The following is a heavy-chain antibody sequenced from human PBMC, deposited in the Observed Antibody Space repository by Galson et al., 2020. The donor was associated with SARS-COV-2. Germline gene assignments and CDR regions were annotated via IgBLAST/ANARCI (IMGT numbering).Heavy chain of an antibody. CDR2: ISHSGST. J-gene: IGHJ6*03. D-gene: IGHD2-8*01. V-gene: IGHV4-34*01. CDR1: GGSITTSGNY. CDR3: VRGRSRPIMVFDYYYFYMDV. Sequence: SETLSLTCTVSGGSITTSGNYWTWVRQPPGKGLEWIGEISHSGSTNYSPSLKSRVFMSVDTSKNQFSLKLSAVTAADTAVYYCVRGRSRPIMVFDYYYFYMDVWGKGTTVTVSS.